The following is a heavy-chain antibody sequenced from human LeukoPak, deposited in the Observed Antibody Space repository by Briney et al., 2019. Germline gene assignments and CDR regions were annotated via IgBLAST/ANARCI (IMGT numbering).Heavy chain of an antibody. CDR2: ISAYNGNT. J-gene: IGHJ4*02. D-gene: IGHD2-15*01. Sequence: ALVKVSCKASGGTFSSYAISWVRQAPGQGLEWMGWISAYNGNTNYAQKLQGRVTMTTDTSTSTAYMELRSLRSDDTAVYYCARRYCSGGSCRYDYWGQGTLVTVSS. CDR1: GGTFSSYA. V-gene: IGHV1-18*01. CDR3: ARRYCSGGSCRYDY.